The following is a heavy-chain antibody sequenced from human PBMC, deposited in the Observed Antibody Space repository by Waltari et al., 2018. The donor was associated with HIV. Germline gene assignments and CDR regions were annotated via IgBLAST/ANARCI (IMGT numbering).Heavy chain of an antibody. CDR2: VNQGGNS. CDR1: GGSFRPYY. V-gene: IGHV4-34*01. D-gene: IGHD3-22*01. Sequence: QVQLQQWGAGLLKPSETLSLTCAVYGGSFRPYYWRGVRQPPGKGLEWIVEVNQGGNSKYNPSLESRVSVTFDTSKNQFSLNLDSVTAADTAVYFCARRRQVVSQPFDYWGQGTPVIVS. CDR3: ARRRQVVSQPFDY. J-gene: IGHJ4*02.